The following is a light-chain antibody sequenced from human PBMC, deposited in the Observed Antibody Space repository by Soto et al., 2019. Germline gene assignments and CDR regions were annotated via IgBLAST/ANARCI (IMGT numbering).Light chain of an antibody. J-gene: IGKJ2*01. CDR2: GAG. CDR3: QQYGNSPGYT. Sequence: EIGLTQSPGTLSLSPGERATLSCRASQSVSSSYLAWYQQKPGQAPSLLIFGAGSRATGIPDRFSGSGSGTDFTLTISRLEPEDFAVYYCQQYGNSPGYTFGQGTKLEIK. V-gene: IGKV3-20*01. CDR1: QSVSSSY.